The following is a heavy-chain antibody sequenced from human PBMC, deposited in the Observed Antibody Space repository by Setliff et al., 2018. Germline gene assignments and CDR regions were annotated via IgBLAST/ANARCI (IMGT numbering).Heavy chain of an antibody. J-gene: IGHJ3*02. D-gene: IGHD5-18*01. CDR2: IYPGDSDT. V-gene: IGHV5-51*01. Sequence: PGESLKISCKASEYSFTTYWIGWVRQMPGKGLEWMGIIYPGDSDTRYSPSFQGQVTISADKSINTAYLQWSSLKASDTAMYYCARRNTAMVYGFDIWGRGTMVTVSS. CDR3: ARRNTAMVYGFDI. CDR1: EYSFTTYW.